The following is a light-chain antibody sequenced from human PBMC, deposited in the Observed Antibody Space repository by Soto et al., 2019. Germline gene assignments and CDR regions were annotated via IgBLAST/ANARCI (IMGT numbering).Light chain of an antibody. Sequence: DIQMTQSPSSLSASVGDRVTITCRASQTISSYLNWYQHKPGKAPKLLIDAASSLQSGVPSRFSGSGSGTDFTLTISSLQPEDFATYYCQQSFITPWTFGQGTQVEIK. CDR1: QTISSY. V-gene: IGKV1-39*01. J-gene: IGKJ1*01. CDR3: QQSFITPWT. CDR2: AAS.